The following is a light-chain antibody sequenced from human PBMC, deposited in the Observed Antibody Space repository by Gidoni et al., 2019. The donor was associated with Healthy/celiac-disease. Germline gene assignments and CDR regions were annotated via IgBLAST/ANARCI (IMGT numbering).Light chain of an antibody. CDR3: SSYAGSNNWV. CDR1: SSDVGGYNY. V-gene: IGLV2-8*01. J-gene: IGLJ3*02. CDR2: EVS. Sequence: QSALTQPPSASGSPGQSVTIPCTGTSSDVGGYNYVSWYQQHSGKAPKLMIYEVSKRPSGVPDRFSGSKSGNTASLTVSGLQAEDEADYYCSSYAGSNNWVFGGGTKLTVL.